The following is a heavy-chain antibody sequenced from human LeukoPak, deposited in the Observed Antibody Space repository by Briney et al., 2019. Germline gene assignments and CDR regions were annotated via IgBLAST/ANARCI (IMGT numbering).Heavy chain of an antibody. Sequence: GGSLRLSCAASGFTFSSYAMSWVRQAPGKGLEWVSAISGSGGSTYYADSVKGRFTISRDNSKNTLHLQMNSLRAEDTAVYYCAKDQYYYDSSDYHYFDYWGQGTLVTVSS. V-gene: IGHV3-23*01. D-gene: IGHD3-22*01. CDR3: AKDQYYYDSSDYHYFDY. CDR1: GFTFSSYA. CDR2: ISGSGGST. J-gene: IGHJ4*02.